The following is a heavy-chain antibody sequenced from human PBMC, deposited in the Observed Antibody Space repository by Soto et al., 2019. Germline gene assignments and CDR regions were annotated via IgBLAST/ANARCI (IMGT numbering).Heavy chain of an antibody. CDR2: IIPIFGTA. J-gene: IGHJ3*02. D-gene: IGHD3-3*01. Sequence: QVQLVQSGAEVKKPGSSVKVSCKASGGTFSSYAISWVRQAPGQGLEWMGGIIPIFGTANYAQKFQGRVTITADESTSPAYMELSSLRSEDTAVYYCARDWDFSGAHAFDIWGQGTMVTVSS. V-gene: IGHV1-69*01. CDR3: ARDWDFSGAHAFDI. CDR1: GGTFSSYA.